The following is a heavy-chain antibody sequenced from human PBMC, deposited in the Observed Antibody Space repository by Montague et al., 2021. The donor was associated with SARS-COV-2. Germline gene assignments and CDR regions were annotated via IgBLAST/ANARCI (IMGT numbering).Heavy chain of an antibody. Sequence: SRRLSCAASGFTFSSYAIHWVRQAPGKGLEWVAVISYDGSNKYYADSVKGRFTISRDNSKNTLYLQMNSLRAEDTAVYYCASGYSYGNEFDYWGQGTLVTVSS. CDR2: ISYDGSNK. V-gene: IGHV3-30-3*01. D-gene: IGHD5-18*01. CDR3: ASGYSYGNEFDY. J-gene: IGHJ4*02. CDR1: GFTFSSYA.